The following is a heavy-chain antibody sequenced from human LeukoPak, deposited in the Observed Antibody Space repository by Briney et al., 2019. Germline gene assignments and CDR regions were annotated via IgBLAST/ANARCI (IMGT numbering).Heavy chain of an antibody. J-gene: IGHJ6*03. CDR2: INHSGST. CDR3: ARDRQWLVPDYYYYYMDV. D-gene: IGHD6-19*01. V-gene: IGHV4-34*01. CDR1: GGSFSGYY. Sequence: PSETLSLTCAVYGGSFSGYYWSWIRQPPGKGLEWIGEINHSGSTNYNPSLKSRVTISVDTSKNQFSLKLSSVTAANTAVYYCARDRQWLVPDYYYYYMDVWGKGTTVTVSS.